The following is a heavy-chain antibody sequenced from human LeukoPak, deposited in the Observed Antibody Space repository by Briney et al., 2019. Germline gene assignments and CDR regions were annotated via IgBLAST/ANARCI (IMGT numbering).Heavy chain of an antibody. CDR3: ARERGTVTTDFDY. D-gene: IGHD4-11*01. V-gene: IGHV1-3*01. Sequence: ASVKVSCKASGYTFTSYGISWVRQAPGQGLEWMGWINAGNGNTKYSQKFQGRVTITRDTSASTAYMELSSLRSEDTAVYYCARERGTVTTDFDYWGQGTLVTVSS. CDR2: INAGNGNT. CDR1: GYTFTSYG. J-gene: IGHJ4*02.